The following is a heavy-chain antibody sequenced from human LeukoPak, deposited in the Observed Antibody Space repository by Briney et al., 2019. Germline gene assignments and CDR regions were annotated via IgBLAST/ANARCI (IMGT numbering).Heavy chain of an antibody. CDR2: INHSGST. CDR3: ARVRRKTSIFDY. V-gene: IGHV4-34*01. J-gene: IGHJ4*02. D-gene: IGHD3-10*01. Sequence: PSETLSLTCAVYGGSFSGYYWSWIRQPPGKGLEWIGEINHSGSTNYNPSLKSRVTISVDTSKNQFSLKLSSVTAADTAVYYCARVRRKTSIFDYWGQGTLVTVSS. CDR1: GGSFSGYY.